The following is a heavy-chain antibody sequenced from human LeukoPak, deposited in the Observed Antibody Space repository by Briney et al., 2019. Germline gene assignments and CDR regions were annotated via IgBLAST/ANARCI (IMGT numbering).Heavy chain of an antibody. CDR1: GGSISSSSYY. D-gene: IGHD3-22*01. Sequence: SETLSLTCTVSGGSISSSSYYWGWIRQPPGKGLEWIGSIYYSGRTYYNPSLKSRVTISVDTSKNQFSLKLSSVTAAGTAVYYCARDSDSSGYYFDYWGQGTLVTVSS. V-gene: IGHV4-39*07. J-gene: IGHJ4*02. CDR2: IYYSGRT. CDR3: ARDSDSSGYYFDY.